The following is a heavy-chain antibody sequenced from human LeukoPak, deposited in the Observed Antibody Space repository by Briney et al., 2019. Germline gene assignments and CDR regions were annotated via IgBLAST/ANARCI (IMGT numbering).Heavy chain of an antibody. V-gene: IGHV3-23*01. D-gene: IGHD1-1*01. J-gene: IGHJ4*02. CDR2: ISGSGGST. CDR1: GFTFSSYA. Sequence: GGSLRLSCGASGFTFSSYAMSWVRQAPGKGLEWVSAISGSGGSTYYADSVRGRFTISKDNSQNTLYLQMNSLRAEGAAVYYCASHRGDYATGYFDYWGQGTLVTVSS. CDR3: ASHRGDYATGYFDY.